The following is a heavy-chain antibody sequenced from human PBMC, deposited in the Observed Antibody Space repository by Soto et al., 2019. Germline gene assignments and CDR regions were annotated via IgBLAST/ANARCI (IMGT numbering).Heavy chain of an antibody. V-gene: IGHV4-59*01. J-gene: IGHJ6*03. CDR2: IYYSGST. CDR1: GGSISSYY. Sequence: QVQLQESGPGLVKPSETLSLTCTVSGGSISSYYWSWIRQPPGKGLECIGYIYYSGSTNYNPSLKSRVTISVDTSKNQFSLKLSSVTAADTAVYYCARSYRRYCSGGSCYSYYYYYMYVWGKGTTVTVSS. CDR3: ARSYRRYCSGGSCYSYYYYYMYV. D-gene: IGHD2-15*01.